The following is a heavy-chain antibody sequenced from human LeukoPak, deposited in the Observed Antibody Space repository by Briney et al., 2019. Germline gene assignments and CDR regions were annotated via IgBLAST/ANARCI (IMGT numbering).Heavy chain of an antibody. V-gene: IGHV3-30-3*01. J-gene: IGHJ5*02. CDR1: GFTFSNYA. CDR2: ISYDGSNK. CDR3: ARDPDVYCSGGTCYWNWFDP. D-gene: IGHD2-15*01. Sequence: GGSLLLSCAASGFTFSNYAMHWVRQAPGKGVEWVAVISYDGSNKYYADSVKGRFTISRDNSKNTLYLQMNSLRAEDTALYYCARDPDVYCSGGTCYWNWFDPWGQGTLVTVSS.